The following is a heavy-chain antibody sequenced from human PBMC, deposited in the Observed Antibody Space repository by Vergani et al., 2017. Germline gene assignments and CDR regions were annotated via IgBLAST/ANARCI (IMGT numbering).Heavy chain of an antibody. D-gene: IGHD4-17*01. V-gene: IGHV3-33*08. CDR1: GFTFSDYY. CDR3: ARAPTVTTRGDYYYGMDV. J-gene: IGHJ6*02. Sequence: QVQLVESGGGLVKPGGSLRLSCAASGFTFSDYYMSWIRQAPGKGLEWVAVIWYDGSNKYYADSVKGRFTISRDNSKNTLYLQMNSLRAEDTAVYYCARAPTVTTRGDYYYGMDVWGQGTTVTVSS. CDR2: IWYDGSNK.